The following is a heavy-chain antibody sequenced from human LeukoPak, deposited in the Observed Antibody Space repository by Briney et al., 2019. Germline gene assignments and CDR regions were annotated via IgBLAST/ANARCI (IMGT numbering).Heavy chain of an antibody. Sequence: SETLSLTCAVYGGSFSGYYWSWIRQPPGKGLEWIGEINHSGSTNYNPSLKSRVTISVDTSKNQFSLKLSSVTAADTAVYYCARHGDLEWLSNFDYWGQGTLVTVSS. V-gene: IGHV4-34*01. CDR3: ARHGDLEWLSNFDY. D-gene: IGHD3-3*01. CDR2: INHSGST. CDR1: GGSFSGYY. J-gene: IGHJ4*02.